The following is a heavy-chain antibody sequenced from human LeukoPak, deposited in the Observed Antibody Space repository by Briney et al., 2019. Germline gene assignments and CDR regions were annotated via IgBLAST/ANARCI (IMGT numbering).Heavy chain of an antibody. V-gene: IGHV3-7*01. D-gene: IGHD5-24*01. CDR1: GLTLRSFW. CDR2: INQEGSEK. CDR3: ARERDGRFFDY. Sequence: GGSLRLSCKVSGLTLRSFWMSWVRQAPGKGLEWVANINQEGSEKYFVDSVRGRFTISRDNAKNSLHLQMNTLTAEDTAVYYCARERDGRFFDYWGQGALVTVSS. J-gene: IGHJ4*02.